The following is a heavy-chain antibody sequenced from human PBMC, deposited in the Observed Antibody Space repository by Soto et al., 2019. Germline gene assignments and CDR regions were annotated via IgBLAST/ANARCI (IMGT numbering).Heavy chain of an antibody. CDR2: ISSSSSYI. J-gene: IGHJ4*02. CDR1: GFTFSSYS. CDR3: ATSSDTGYIFDF. V-gene: IGHV3-21*01. Sequence: GGSLRLSCAASGFTFSSYSMNWVRQAPGKGLEWVSSISSSSSYIYYADSVKGRFTISRDNAKNSLYLQMNSLRAEDTAVYYCATSSDTGYIFDFWGQGTLVTVSS. D-gene: IGHD3-9*01.